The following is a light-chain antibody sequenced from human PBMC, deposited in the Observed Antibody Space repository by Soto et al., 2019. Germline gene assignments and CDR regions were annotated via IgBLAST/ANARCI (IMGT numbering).Light chain of an antibody. V-gene: IGKV1-9*01. CDR3: QQYNSYSGT. Sequence: DIQLTQSPSFLSASVGDRVTITCRASQGIRSYLAWYQQKPGKAPKLLIYITSTLQSGVPSRFSGSGSGTEFNLTIRSLQPDDFATYYCQQYNSYSGTFGQGTKVDIK. J-gene: IGKJ1*01. CDR1: QGIRSY. CDR2: ITS.